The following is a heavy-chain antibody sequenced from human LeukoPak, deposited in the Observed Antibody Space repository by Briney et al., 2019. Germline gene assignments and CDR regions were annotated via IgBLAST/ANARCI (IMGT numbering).Heavy chain of an antibody. CDR3: AKAFITSGWYPLD. CDR2: INPGGVTI. J-gene: IGHJ1*01. Sequence: PGGSLRLSCAASGFTLSSNEMNWVRQAPGKGLEWISYINPGGVTIYNADSVKGRFTISRDNSKNTLYLQMNSLRAEDTAVYYCAKAFITSGWYPLDWGQGTLVTVSS. V-gene: IGHV3-48*03. D-gene: IGHD6-19*01. CDR1: GFTLSSNE.